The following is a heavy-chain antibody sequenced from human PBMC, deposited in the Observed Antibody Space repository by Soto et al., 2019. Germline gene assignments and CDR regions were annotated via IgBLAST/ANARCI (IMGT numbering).Heavy chain of an antibody. V-gene: IGHV1-18*04. Sequence: VSVKVSCKASGYTFTSCGFSWVRPAPGHGLEWMGWIRAYNGYTNYAQKFQGRVTITTDTSTSTAYMELRSLISDDTAVYYCARASDGYRSGWYVGYFDYWGQGTLVTVPA. D-gene: IGHD6-19*01. CDR2: IRAYNGYT. CDR1: GYTFTSCG. J-gene: IGHJ4*02. CDR3: ARASDGYRSGWYVGYFDY.